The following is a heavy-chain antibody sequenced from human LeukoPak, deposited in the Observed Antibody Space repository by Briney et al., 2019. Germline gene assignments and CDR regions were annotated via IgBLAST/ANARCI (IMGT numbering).Heavy chain of an antibody. Sequence: GRSLRLSCAASGFTFGDYGMQWVRQAPGKGLEWVATISYDGSDTYYADSVKGRFTVSRDSSKNTLSLQMSSLRVEDTAVYFCVKDMFLTAAGNAFDVWGHGTLVTVSS. D-gene: IGHD6-13*01. CDR3: VKDMFLTAAGNAFDV. V-gene: IGHV3-30*18. J-gene: IGHJ4*01. CDR1: GFTFGDYG. CDR2: ISYDGSDT.